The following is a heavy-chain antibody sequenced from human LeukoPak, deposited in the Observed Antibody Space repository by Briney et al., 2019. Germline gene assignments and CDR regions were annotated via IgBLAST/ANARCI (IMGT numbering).Heavy chain of an antibody. V-gene: IGHV3-23*01. CDR2: ISGSGGST. Sequence: GGSLRLPCAASGFTFSSYAMSWVRQAPGKGLEWVSAISGSGGSTYYADSVKGRFTISRDNSKNTLYLRMNSLRAEDTAVYYCAKADSYSSSSAFDYWGQGTLVTVSS. D-gene: IGHD6-6*01. J-gene: IGHJ4*02. CDR1: GFTFSSYA. CDR3: AKADSYSSSSAFDY.